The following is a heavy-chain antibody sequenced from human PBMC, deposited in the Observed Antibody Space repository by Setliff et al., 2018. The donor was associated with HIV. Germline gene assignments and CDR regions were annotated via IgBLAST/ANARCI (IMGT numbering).Heavy chain of an antibody. CDR1: GGSISTYY. J-gene: IGHJ6*03. V-gene: IGHV4-4*07. CDR2: VSSRGDT. CDR3: ARGGAYCGGDCSNYYYYMDV. D-gene: IGHD2-21*02. Sequence: TLSLTCTVSGGSISTYYWSWIRQPAGKGLEWIGRVSSRGDTNYNPSLKSRLTISLDTSKNQFSLKLSSVTAADTAVYYCARGGAYCGGDCSNYYYYMDVWGKGTTVTVSS.